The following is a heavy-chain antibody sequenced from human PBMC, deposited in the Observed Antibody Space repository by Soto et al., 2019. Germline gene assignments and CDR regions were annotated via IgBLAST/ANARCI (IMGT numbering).Heavy chain of an antibody. Sequence: PGGSLRLSCAASGFTLSGYWMHWVRQAPGKGLVWVSRIKNDGSITSYADSVKGRFTISRDNAKNTLYLQMNSLRAEDTGVYYCARSDWFDPWGQGTLVTVSS. CDR3: ARSDWFDP. CDR1: GFTLSGYW. J-gene: IGHJ5*02. V-gene: IGHV3-74*01. CDR2: IKNDGSIT.